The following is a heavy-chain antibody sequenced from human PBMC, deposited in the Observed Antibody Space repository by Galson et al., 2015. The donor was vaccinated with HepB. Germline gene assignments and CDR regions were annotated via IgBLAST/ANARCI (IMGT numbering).Heavy chain of an antibody. CDR3: AAGGDSSGYPNWFDP. CDR1: GFTFSSYA. J-gene: IGHJ5*02. D-gene: IGHD3-22*01. CDR2: ISGSGGST. Sequence: SLRLSCAASGFTFSSYAMSWVRQAPGKGLEWVSAISGSGGSTYYADSVKGRFTISRDNSKNTLYLQMNSLRAEDTAVYYCAAGGDSSGYPNWFDPWGQGTLVTVSS. V-gene: IGHV3-23*01.